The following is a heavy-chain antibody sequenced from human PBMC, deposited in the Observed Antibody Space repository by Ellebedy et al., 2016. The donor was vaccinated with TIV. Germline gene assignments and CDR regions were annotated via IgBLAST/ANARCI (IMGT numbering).Heavy chain of an antibody. CDR1: GFNFRTYS. Sequence: GESLKISCIASGFNFRTYSMTWVRQAPGKGLECIAHIGMSSSSSYYADSVKGRFTISRDNAKDSLYLEMNSLRAEDTAVYYCARTGGYDSAYFDYWGQGTLVTVSS. CDR2: IGMSSSSS. CDR3: ARTGGYDSAYFDY. J-gene: IGHJ4*02. D-gene: IGHD5-12*01. V-gene: IGHV3-48*04.